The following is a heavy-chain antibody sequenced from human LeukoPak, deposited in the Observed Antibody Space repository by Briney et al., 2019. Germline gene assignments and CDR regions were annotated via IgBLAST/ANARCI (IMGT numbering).Heavy chain of an antibody. CDR3: ARGRSNYYGMDV. V-gene: IGHV4-59*01. D-gene: IGHD1-26*01. Sequence: SVTPSLTCSVSDGSINSYYWNWLRRPPGKGLEWIGYIYYNGNTNYSPSLKSRVTMSVDTSKNLFSLKVSSVTAADTAVYYCARGRSNYYGMDVWGQGTTVTVSS. CDR2: IYYNGNT. J-gene: IGHJ6*02. CDR1: DGSINSYY.